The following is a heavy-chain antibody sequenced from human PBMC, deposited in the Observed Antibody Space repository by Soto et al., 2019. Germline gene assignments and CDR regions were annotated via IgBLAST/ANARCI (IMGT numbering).Heavy chain of an antibody. Sequence: GGSLRLSCAASGFTFSNAWMSWVRQAPGKGLEWVGRIKSKTDGGTTDYAAPVKGRFTISRDDSKNTRYLQMNSLKTEDTAVYYCTTGQYSSSWYFAFYIWGQGTMVTVSS. D-gene: IGHD6-13*01. CDR3: TTGQYSSSWYFAFYI. CDR2: IKSKTDGGTT. CDR1: GFTFSNAW. V-gene: IGHV3-15*01. J-gene: IGHJ3*02.